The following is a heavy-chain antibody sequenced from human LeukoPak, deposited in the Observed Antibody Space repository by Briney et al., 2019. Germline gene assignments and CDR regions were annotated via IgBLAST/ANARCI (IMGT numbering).Heavy chain of an antibody. CDR1: GYTFTGYC. Sequence: ASVKISCKASGYTFTGYCMHWVRQAPGQGLEWMGWINPKSGGTNYAQKFQGRVTMTRDTSISTTYMELSRLRSDDTAVYYCARDLGISGWYAPPLGYFDYWGQRTLVTVSS. J-gene: IGHJ4*02. V-gene: IGHV1-2*02. CDR3: ARDLGISGWYAPPLGYFDY. D-gene: IGHD6-19*01. CDR2: INPKSGGT.